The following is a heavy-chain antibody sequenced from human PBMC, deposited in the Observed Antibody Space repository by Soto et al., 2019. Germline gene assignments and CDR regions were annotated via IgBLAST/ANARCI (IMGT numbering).Heavy chain of an antibody. J-gene: IGHJ6*02. CDR3: EKDLQSYGDYDYYCYGMDV. CDR1: GFTFSTYG. D-gene: IGHD4-17*01. V-gene: IGHV3-30*18. CDR2: ISYDGTNK. Sequence: QVQLVESGGGEVQPGRSLTISCAASGFTFSTYGMHWVRQTPGKGLEWVAVISYDGTNKFYSDSVKGRFTISRDNFKNTLTLQMNSLRADDTAVYSGEKDLQSYGDYDYYCYGMDVWGLGTRVTVSS.